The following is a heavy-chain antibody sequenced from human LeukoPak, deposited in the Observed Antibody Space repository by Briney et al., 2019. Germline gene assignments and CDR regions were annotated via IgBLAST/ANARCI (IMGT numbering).Heavy chain of an antibody. CDR3: TRLGYYDSSASSEDY. CDR2: IRSKINSYAT. J-gene: IGHJ4*02. Sequence: GGSLRLSCAASGFTVSSNYMSRVRQASGKGLEWVGRIRSKINSYATAYAASVKGRFTISRDDSKNMAYLQMNSLKTEDTAVYYCTRLGYYDSSASSEDYWGQGTLVTVSS. V-gene: IGHV3-73*01. CDR1: GFTVSSNY. D-gene: IGHD3-22*01.